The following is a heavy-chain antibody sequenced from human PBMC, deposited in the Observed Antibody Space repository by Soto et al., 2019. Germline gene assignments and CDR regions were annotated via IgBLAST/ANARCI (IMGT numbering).Heavy chain of an antibody. V-gene: IGHV3-30-3*01. CDR2: ISYDGSNK. J-gene: IGHJ3*02. Sequence: QVQLVESGGGMVQPGRSLRLSCAASGFTFSSYAMHWVRQAPGKGLEWVAVISYDGSNKYYADSVKGRFTISRDNSKNTLYLQMNSLRAEDTAVYYCARVGAFDIWGQGTMVTVSS. CDR1: GFTFSSYA. CDR3: ARVGAFDI.